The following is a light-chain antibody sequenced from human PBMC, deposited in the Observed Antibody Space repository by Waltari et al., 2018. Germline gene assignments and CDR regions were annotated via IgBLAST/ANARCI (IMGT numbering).Light chain of an antibody. CDR3: STWDYSLSVVV. CDR2: GNS. CDR1: TNNVGSYA. Sequence: QSALTQEASVSGAVGQKVTLSCSGDTNNVGSYAVGWYQQISHGAPKTVMFGNSLPSWIPARFSASKSGTSAPLNISRPQPEDEADYYCSTWDYSLSVVVFGGGTKVSVL. J-gene: IGLJ2*01. V-gene: IGLV1-36*01.